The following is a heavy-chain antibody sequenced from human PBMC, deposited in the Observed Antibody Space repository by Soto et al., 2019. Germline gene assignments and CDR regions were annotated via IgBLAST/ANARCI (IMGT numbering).Heavy chain of an antibody. V-gene: IGHV4-34*01. J-gene: IGHJ3*02. CDR1: GGSFSGYY. D-gene: IGHD2-21*02. Sequence: PSETLSLTCAVYGGSFSGYYWSWIRQPPGKGLEWIGEINHSGSTNYNPSLKSRVTISVDTSKNQFSLKLSSVTAADTAVYYCARDRIIVVVTAHDAFDIWGQGTMVTVSS. CDR3: ARDRIIVVVTAHDAFDI. CDR2: INHSGST.